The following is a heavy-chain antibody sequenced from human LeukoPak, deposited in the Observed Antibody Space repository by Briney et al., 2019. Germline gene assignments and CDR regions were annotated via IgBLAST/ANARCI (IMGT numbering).Heavy chain of an antibody. CDR2: INVGNGNT. J-gene: IGHJ5*02. CDR1: GGTSSSYS. Sequence: ASVKVSCKASGGTSSSYSFNWVRQAPGQGLEWMGWINVGNGNTKYSEKFQGRVTITRDTSASTAYMELSSLRSEDTAVYYCARDSAWLVTWGQGTLVTVSS. V-gene: IGHV1-3*01. D-gene: IGHD6-19*01. CDR3: ARDSAWLVT.